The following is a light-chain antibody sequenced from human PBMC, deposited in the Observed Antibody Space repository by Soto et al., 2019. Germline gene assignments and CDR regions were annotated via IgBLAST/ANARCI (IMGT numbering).Light chain of an antibody. CDR1: SSGVGGYNY. V-gene: IGLV2-14*01. Sequence: QSALTQPASVSGSPGQSITISCTGTSSGVGGYNYVSWYQQHPGKAPKLMIYDVSNRPSGVSNRFSGSKSGNTASLTISGLQAEDESDYYCSSYTSSSKRVFGGGTKVTVL. J-gene: IGLJ3*02. CDR2: DVS. CDR3: SSYTSSSKRV.